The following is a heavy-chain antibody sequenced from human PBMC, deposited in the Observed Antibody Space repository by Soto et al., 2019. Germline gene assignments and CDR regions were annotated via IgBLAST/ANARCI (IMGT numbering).Heavy chain of an antibody. J-gene: IGHJ6*02. CDR1: GFTFSSYA. V-gene: IGHV3-23*01. Sequence: SGGSLRLSCAASGFTFSSYAMSWVRQAPGKGLEWVSAISGSGGSTYYADSVKGRFTISRDNSKNTLYLQMNSLRAEDTAVYYCAKEGPYDFWSGSEDYYGMDVWGQGTTVTVSS. D-gene: IGHD3-3*01. CDR2: ISGSGGST. CDR3: AKEGPYDFWSGSEDYYGMDV.